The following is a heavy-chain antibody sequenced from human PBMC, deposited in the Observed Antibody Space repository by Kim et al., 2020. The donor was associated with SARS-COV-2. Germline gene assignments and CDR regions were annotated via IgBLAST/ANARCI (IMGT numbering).Heavy chain of an antibody. J-gene: IGHJ5*02. Sequence: SETLSLTCKVSGDSVSNTDYYWGWIRQPPGKGLEWIGTIYYNGVSYYNESVKSRVTLSVDRSRDVFSLTLTPVTAADTAVYYCVRQGRGPVGDWFDPWGQGTVVTVSS. CDR1: GDSVSNTDYY. CDR2: IYYNGVS. V-gene: IGHV4-39*07. CDR3: VRQGRGPVGDWFDP. D-gene: IGHD3-10*01.